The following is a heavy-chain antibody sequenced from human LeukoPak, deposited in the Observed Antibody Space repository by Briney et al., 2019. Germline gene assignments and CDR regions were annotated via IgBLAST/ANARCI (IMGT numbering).Heavy chain of an antibody. D-gene: IGHD2-15*01. J-gene: IGHJ4*02. CDR1: GFTFSNYA. Sequence: GASLRLSCAASGFTFSNYAMSWVRQAPGKGLEWISVIGGSGGSTYYADSVKGRFTISRDSSKNTLHLQMNSLRVEDTAVYYCAKDRYCSGASCHVTDFDYWGQGTLVTVSS. CDR2: IGGSGGST. V-gene: IGHV3-23*01. CDR3: AKDRYCSGASCHVTDFDY.